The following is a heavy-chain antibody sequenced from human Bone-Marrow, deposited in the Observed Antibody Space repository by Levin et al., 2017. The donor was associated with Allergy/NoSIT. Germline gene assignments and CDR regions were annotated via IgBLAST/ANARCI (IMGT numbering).Heavy chain of an antibody. CDR1: GFTFSSYA. V-gene: IGHV3-23*01. CDR2: ISGSGGST. J-gene: IGHJ4*02. Sequence: PGGSLRLSCAASGFTFSSYAMSWVRQAPGKGLEWVSAISGSGGSTYYADSVEGRFTISRDNSKNTLYLQMNSLRAEDTAVYYCAKDPFSGSYYVGDYWGQGTLVTVSS. CDR3: AKDPFSGSYYVGDY. D-gene: IGHD1-26*01.